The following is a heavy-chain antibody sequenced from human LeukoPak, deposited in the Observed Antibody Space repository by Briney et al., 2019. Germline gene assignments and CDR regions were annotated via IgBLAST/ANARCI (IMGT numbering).Heavy chain of an antibody. Sequence: GSLRLSCAASGFTFSSYGMSWVRQPPGKGLEWIGEINHSGSTNYNPSLKSRVTISVDTSKNQFSLKLSSVTAADTAVYYCARIYSVFYYYYYMDVWGKGTTVTISS. J-gene: IGHJ6*03. V-gene: IGHV4-34*01. D-gene: IGHD3-16*01. CDR3: ARIYSVFYYYYYMDV. CDR1: GFTFSSYG. CDR2: INHSGST.